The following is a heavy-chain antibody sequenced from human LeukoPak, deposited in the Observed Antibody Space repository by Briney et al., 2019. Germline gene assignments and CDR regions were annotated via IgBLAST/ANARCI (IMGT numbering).Heavy chain of an antibody. Sequence: GGSLRLSCTASGFTFGDYAMSWVRQAPGKGLEWVGFIKSKGHGGTTEYAASVKGRFTISRDESKSIAYLQMNSLKTEDTAVYYCTRALIVGGNSAYFDYWGQGTLVTVSS. D-gene: IGHD4-23*01. CDR2: IKSKGHGGTT. V-gene: IGHV3-49*04. CDR3: TRALIVGGNSAYFDY. CDR1: GFTFGDYA. J-gene: IGHJ4*02.